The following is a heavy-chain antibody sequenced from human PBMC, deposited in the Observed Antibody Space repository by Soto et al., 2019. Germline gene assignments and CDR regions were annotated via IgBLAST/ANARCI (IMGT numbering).Heavy chain of an antibody. J-gene: IGHJ3*01. D-gene: IGHD3-16*01. Sequence: QVHLVQSGAEVKKPGASVKVSCKASGYTFTGYYIHWVRQAPGQGLEWMGWINPKSGGANIAQKCQGWVTRTRDTSISTTYMELSKLRSNDTAVYYCARDYYDGSASYGIEFWGQGTMVTVAS. CDR3: ARDYYDGSASYGIEF. CDR1: GYTFTGYY. V-gene: IGHV1-2*04. CDR2: INPKSGGA.